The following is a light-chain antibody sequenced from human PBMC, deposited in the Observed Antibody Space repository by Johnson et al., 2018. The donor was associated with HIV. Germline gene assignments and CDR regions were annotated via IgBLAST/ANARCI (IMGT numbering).Light chain of an antibody. CDR1: SSNIGNNY. Sequence: QSVLTQPPSVSAAPGQKVTISCSGSSSNIGNNYLSWYQQLPGTAPKLLIYDNNKRPSGIPDRFSGSKSGTSATLGITGLQTGDEADYYCGTWDSSLSASYGFGTGTKVTVL. CDR2: DNN. CDR3: GTWDSSLSASYG. J-gene: IGLJ1*01. V-gene: IGLV1-51*01.